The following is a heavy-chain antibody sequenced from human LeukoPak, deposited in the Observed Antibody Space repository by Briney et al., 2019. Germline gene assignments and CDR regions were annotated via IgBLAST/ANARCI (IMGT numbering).Heavy chain of an antibody. Sequence: PGRSLRLSCAASGFSFNSYPMHWVRQAPGKGLEWVAVISYDGSNKYYADSVKGRFTISRDNSKNTLYLQMNSLRAEDTAVYYCAKSLEDIVVVPAVDGPDAFDIWGQGTMVTVSS. V-gene: IGHV3-30*04. CDR3: AKSLEDIVVVPAVDGPDAFDI. D-gene: IGHD2-2*01. J-gene: IGHJ3*02. CDR1: GFSFNSYP. CDR2: ISYDGSNK.